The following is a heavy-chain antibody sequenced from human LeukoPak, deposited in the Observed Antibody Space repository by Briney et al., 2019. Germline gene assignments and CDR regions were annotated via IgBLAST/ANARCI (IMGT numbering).Heavy chain of an antibody. V-gene: IGHV4-59*01. J-gene: IGHJ4*02. CDR1: GRAITNYY. CDR2: IYYTGST. D-gene: IGHD6-13*01. Sequence: SETLSLTCGVAGRAITNYYWNWIRQAPGKGREWLGYIYYTGSTTYNPSVKSRITISLDTSKKQISLKLRSVTAADTAVYYCARYGSRYSSSWPFDYWGQGTLVTVSS. CDR3: ARYGSRYSSSWPFDY.